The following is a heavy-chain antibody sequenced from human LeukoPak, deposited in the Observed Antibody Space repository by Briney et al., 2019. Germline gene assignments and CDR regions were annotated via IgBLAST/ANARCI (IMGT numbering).Heavy chain of an antibody. J-gene: IGHJ5*02. Sequence: NPSETLSLTCTVPGASISSSTYYWGWIRQPPGKGLEWIGSIYYSGGTYYNPSLKSRVTMSVDTSKNQFSLKLSSVTAADTAVYYCAREVIEDWFDPWGQGTLVTVSS. D-gene: IGHD2/OR15-2a*01. CDR2: IYYSGGT. CDR3: AREVIEDWFDP. CDR1: GASISSSTYY. V-gene: IGHV4-39*07.